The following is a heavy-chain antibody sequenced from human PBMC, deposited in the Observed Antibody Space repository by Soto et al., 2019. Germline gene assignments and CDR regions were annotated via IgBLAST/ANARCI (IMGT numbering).Heavy chain of an antibody. V-gene: IGHV3-30-3*01. J-gene: IGHJ4*02. D-gene: IGHD6-13*01. CDR1: GFTFSSYA. CDR2: ISYDGSNK. CDR3: ARADRIAAAGTWTEPNADLAGGYYFDY. Sequence: GGSLRLSCAASGFTFSSYAMHWVRQAPGKGLEWVAVISYDGSNKYYADSVKGRFTISRDNSKNTLYLQMNSLRAEDTAVYYCARADRIAAAGTWTEPNADLAGGYYFDYWGQGTLVTVSS.